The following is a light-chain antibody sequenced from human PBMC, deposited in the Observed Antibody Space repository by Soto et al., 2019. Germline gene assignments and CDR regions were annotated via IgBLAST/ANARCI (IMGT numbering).Light chain of an antibody. CDR2: DAS. CDR1: QSVSSW. CDR3: QQCSSYPWT. J-gene: IGKJ1*01. V-gene: IGKV1-5*01. Sequence: DIQMTQSPSSLSVSVGDTVTINCRANQSVSSWLAWYQQKPGQTPKLLIYDASTLETGVPSRFAGSEAETEFTLTISGLQPDDFATYYCQQCSSYPWTFGQGTRVEIK.